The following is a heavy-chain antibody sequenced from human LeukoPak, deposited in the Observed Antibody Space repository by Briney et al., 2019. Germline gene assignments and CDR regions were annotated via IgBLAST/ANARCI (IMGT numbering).Heavy chain of an antibody. CDR2: INHSGST. Sequence: SETLSLTCAVYGGAFSGYYWSWIRQPPGKGLEWIGEINHSGSTNYNPSLKSRVTISVDTSKNQFSLKLSSVTAADTAVYYCARGRTWRLSTFDYWGQGTLVTVSS. J-gene: IGHJ4*02. CDR1: GGAFSGYY. V-gene: IGHV4-34*01. D-gene: IGHD2/OR15-2a*01. CDR3: ARGRTWRLSTFDY.